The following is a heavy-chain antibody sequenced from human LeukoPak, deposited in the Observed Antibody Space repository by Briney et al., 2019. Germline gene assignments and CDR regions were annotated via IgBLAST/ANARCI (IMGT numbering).Heavy chain of an antibody. Sequence: ASVKVSCKASGYTFTRNGISWVRQAPGQGLEWMGWINGYNGNTKYAQKLQGRVTMTTDTSTTTAYMELKSLRSGDTAVYYCAREGWVTYTSGPYYFDYWGQGTLITVSS. V-gene: IGHV1-18*04. CDR2: INGYNGNT. CDR3: AREGWVTYTSGPYYFDY. D-gene: IGHD6-19*01. CDR1: GYTFTRNG. J-gene: IGHJ4*02.